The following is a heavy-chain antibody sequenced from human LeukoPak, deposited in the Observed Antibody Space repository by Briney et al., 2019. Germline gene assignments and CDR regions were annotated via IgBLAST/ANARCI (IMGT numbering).Heavy chain of an antibody. CDR1: GFTFDDYA. CDR2: ISNNGGST. Sequence: GGSLRLSCAASGFTFDDYAMHWVRQAPGKGLEWVSLISNNGGSTYYADSVKGRFTISRDNAKNSLYLQMNSLRAEDTAVYYCASASGWYRPFDYWGQGTLVTVSS. J-gene: IGHJ4*02. D-gene: IGHD6-19*01. CDR3: ASASGWYRPFDY. V-gene: IGHV3-43*02.